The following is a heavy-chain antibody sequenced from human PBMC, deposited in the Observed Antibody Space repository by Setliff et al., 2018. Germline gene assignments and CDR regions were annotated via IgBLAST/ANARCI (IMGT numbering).Heavy chain of an antibody. CDR1: GGSFSGYY. CDR2: INHSGST. CDR3: ARGGYSRGPPVYYFDY. Sequence: KASETLSLTCAVYGGSFSGYYWSWIRQPPGKGLEWIGEINHSGSTNYNPSLKSRVTISVDTSKNQFSLKLSSVTAADTAVYYCARGGYSRGPPVYYFDYWGQGTLGTVSS. V-gene: IGHV4-34*01. J-gene: IGHJ4*02. D-gene: IGHD5-12*01.